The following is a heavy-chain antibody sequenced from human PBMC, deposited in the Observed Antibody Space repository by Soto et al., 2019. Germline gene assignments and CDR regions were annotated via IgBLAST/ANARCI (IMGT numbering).Heavy chain of an antibody. V-gene: IGHV5-51*01. D-gene: IGHD2-15*01. J-gene: IGHJ4*02. CDR1: GYSFGTYW. CDR2: IYPGDSDT. CDR3: ARQDSGAPSY. Sequence: GESLKISCKSSGYSFGTYWIGWVRQVPGKGLEWMGLIYPGDSDTRYSPSFRGQVTNSADKSISTAYLQWSSLKASDTAMYYCARQDSGAPSYWGQGTLVTVSS.